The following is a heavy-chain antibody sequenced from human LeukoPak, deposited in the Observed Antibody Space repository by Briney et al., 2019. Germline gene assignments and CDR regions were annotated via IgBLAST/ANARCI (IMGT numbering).Heavy chain of an antibody. D-gene: IGHD6-13*01. J-gene: IGHJ4*02. CDR3: ARVHHSSSWGTDDC. V-gene: IGHV3-23*01. CDR1: GFTFSTYA. CDR2: ISGSGGST. Sequence: GGSLRLSCAASGFTFSTYAMSWVRQAPGKGLEWVSGISGSGGSTFYADSVRGRFTISRDNAKNSLYLHMNSLRVEDTAVYFCARVHHSSSWGTDDCWGQGTLVTVSS.